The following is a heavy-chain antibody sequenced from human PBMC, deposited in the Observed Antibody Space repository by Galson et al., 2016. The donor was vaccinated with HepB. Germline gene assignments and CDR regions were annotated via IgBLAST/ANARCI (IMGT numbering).Heavy chain of an antibody. CDR3: ARAPGRRTVRRKGLRLKEEWGESTPINRFDP. J-gene: IGHJ5*02. CDR2: INGGNGDT. CDR1: GYIFSNFP. D-gene: IGHD3-3*01. Sequence: SVKVSCKASGYIFSNFPMHWVRQAPGQRLEWMGWINGGNGDTRYSQKFQGRITITRDTSATTVYLELSSLTSEDTAVYYCARAPGRRTVRRKGLRLKEEWGESTPINRFDPWGQGTLVTVCS. V-gene: IGHV1-3*01.